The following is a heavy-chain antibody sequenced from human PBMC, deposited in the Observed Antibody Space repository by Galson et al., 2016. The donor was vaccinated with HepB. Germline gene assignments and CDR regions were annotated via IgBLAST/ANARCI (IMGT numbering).Heavy chain of an antibody. CDR1: GFTFSTYW. J-gene: IGHJ4*02. D-gene: IGHD2-15*01. CDR2: INGDGSST. Sequence: SLRLSCAASGFTFSTYWMHWVRQAPGKGLVWVSRINGDGSSTTYADSVRGRFTMSRDNSKNLLYLQMNSLSAEDTAIYYCAKAALEPWCNGVRCYPFDFWGQGTLVTVSA. V-gene: IGHV3-74*01. CDR3: AKAALEPWCNGVRCYPFDF.